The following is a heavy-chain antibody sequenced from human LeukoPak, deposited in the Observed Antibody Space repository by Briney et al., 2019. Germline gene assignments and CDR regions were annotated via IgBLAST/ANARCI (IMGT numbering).Heavy chain of an antibody. CDR3: TPHRDGSYPFDY. CDR1: GFTFSSYS. J-gene: IGHJ4*02. D-gene: IGHD1-26*01. CDR2: ISSSSSTI. Sequence: GGSLRLSCAASGFTFSSYSMNWVRQAPGKGLEWVSYISSSSSTIYHADSVKGRFTISRDSAKNSLYLQMNSLRDEDTAVYYCTPHRDGSYPFDYWGQGTLVIVSS. V-gene: IGHV3-48*02.